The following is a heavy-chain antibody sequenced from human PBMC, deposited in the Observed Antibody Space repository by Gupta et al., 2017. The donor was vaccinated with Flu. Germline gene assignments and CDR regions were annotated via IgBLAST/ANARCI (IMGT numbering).Heavy chain of an antibody. Sequence: QVQLVESGGGVVQPGRSLRLSCAASGFTCSDYDMHWVRQAPGKGLEWVAVMSYDGFKKYYADAGKGRFTTSRYTYKNTRFLEMNSLRDEDWEVYYCPKAQWAVSSLSTDFDSWGQGTLFVVS. CDR3: PKAQWAVSSLSTDFDS. CDR1: GFTCSDYD. J-gene: IGHJ4*02. D-gene: IGHD1-26*01. CDR2: MSYDGFKK. V-gene: IGHV3-30*18.